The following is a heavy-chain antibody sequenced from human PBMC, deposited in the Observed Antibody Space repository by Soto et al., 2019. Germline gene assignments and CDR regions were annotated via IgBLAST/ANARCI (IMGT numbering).Heavy chain of an antibody. CDR2: ISSSSSYI. Sequence: EVQLVESGGGLVKPGGSLRLSCAASGFTFSSYSMNWVHQAPGKGLEWVSSISSSSSYIYYADSVKGRFTISRDNAKNSLYLQMNSLRAEDTAVYYCARAQYCSSTSCPRYYYYYYGMDVWGQGTTVTVSS. J-gene: IGHJ6*02. D-gene: IGHD2-2*01. CDR1: GFTFSSYS. V-gene: IGHV3-21*01. CDR3: ARAQYCSSTSCPRYYYYYYGMDV.